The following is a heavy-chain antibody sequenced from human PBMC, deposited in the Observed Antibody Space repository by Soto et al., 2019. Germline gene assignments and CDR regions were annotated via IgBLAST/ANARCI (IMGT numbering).Heavy chain of an antibody. V-gene: IGHV3-21*01. CDR1: GFTFSSYT. J-gene: IGHJ4*02. CDR3: ARGYGHFDY. Sequence: GGSLRLSCAASGFTFSSYTMNWVRQAPGKGLEWVSSISSGSSYIYYADTVKGRITISRDNAKNSLFLQMNSLRAEDTAVYYCARGYGHFDYWGQGTLVTVSS. D-gene: IGHD4-17*01. CDR2: ISSGSSYI.